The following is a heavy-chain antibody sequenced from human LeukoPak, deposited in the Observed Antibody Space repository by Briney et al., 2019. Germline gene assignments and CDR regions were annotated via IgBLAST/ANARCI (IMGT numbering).Heavy chain of an antibody. V-gene: IGHV3-66*01. CDR2: VHNDGSA. D-gene: IGHD2-8*01. CDR1: GFTVSSNY. Sequence: PGGSLRLSCAASGFTVSSNYMSWVRQAPGKGLEWVSVVHNDGSAYYADSVKGRFTISRDNSKNTLYLQMNSLRAEDTAVYYCAKAPWSCWGQGTMVTVSS. CDR3: AKAPWSC. J-gene: IGHJ3*01.